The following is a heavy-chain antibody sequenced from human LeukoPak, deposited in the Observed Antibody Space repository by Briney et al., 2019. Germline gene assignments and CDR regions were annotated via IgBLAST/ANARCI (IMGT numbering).Heavy chain of an antibody. CDR3: ARGSALEGLDY. Sequence: SETLSLTCTVSGGSISSYYWSWIRQPPGKGLEWIGEINHSGSTNYNPSLKSRVTISVDTSKNQFSLKLSSVTAADTAVYYCARGSALEGLDYWGQGTLVTVSS. J-gene: IGHJ4*02. V-gene: IGHV4-34*01. CDR1: GGSISSYY. CDR2: INHSGST. D-gene: IGHD2-15*01.